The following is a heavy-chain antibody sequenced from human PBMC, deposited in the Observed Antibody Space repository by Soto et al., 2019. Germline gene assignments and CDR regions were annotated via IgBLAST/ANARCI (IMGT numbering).Heavy chain of an antibody. D-gene: IGHD2-21*01. J-gene: IGHJ4*02. CDR1: GGTFNTYT. CDR3: AITYCRDNSCPRDFDF. Sequence: QVQVVQSGAEVKKPESSVTVSCKPSGGTFNTYTVNWVRLAPGHGLEWMGRFIPILDMANYAQKFQDRVTITADRSTFTAYMELNSLTSDDTAVYYCAITYCRDNSCPRDFDFWGPGTRVTVSS. V-gene: IGHV1-69*02. CDR2: FIPILDMA.